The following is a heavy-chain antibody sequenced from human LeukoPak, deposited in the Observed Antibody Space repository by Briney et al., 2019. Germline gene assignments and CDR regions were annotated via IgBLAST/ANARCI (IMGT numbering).Heavy chain of an antibody. CDR1: GGPLSTYT. CDR2: IYHGGTT. J-gene: IGHJ4*02. CDR3: ARDMSVGSGMQY. V-gene: IGHV4-59*01. Sequence: SETLSLTCSVSGGPLSTYTWSWVRQSPGKGLEWIGYIYHGGTTNYSPSLKSRATISAHTARNQFSLRLRSVTAADTAIYYCARDMSVGSGMQYWGQGTLVSVSS. D-gene: IGHD3-10*01.